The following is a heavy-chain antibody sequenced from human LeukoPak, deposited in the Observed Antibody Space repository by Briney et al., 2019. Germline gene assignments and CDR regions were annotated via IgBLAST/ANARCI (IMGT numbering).Heavy chain of an antibody. CDR3: ARDHGHKSVDY. D-gene: IGHD2-21*01. CDR2: ISTYNGNT. Sequence: GASAKVSCKASVYTFSSYGISWLRQAPGQGLEWMGWISTYNGNTNYAQKFQGRVTMTTDTSTSTLYMEVRSLRSDDTAVYYCARDHGHKSVDYWGQGTLVTVSS. V-gene: IGHV1-18*01. CDR1: VYTFSSYG. J-gene: IGHJ4*02.